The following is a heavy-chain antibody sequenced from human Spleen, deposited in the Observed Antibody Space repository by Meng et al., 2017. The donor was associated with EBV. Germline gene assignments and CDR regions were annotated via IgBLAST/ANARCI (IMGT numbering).Heavy chain of an antibody. V-gene: IGHV3-30-3*01. CDR2: ISYDGLSD. Sequence: QGHVGESGGGVVQPGRSLRLSCAASGFTFSNYAVHWVRQSPGKGLEWVALISYDGLSDYYADSVKGRFTISRDNSRNTLYLQMNSLRAEDTAVYYCVREPYSGYEPYFDYWGLGTLVTVSS. D-gene: IGHD5-12*01. CDR3: VREPYSGYEPYFDY. J-gene: IGHJ4*02. CDR1: GFTFSNYA.